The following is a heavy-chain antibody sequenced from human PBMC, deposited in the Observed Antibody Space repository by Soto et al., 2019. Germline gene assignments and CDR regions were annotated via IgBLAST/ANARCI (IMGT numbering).Heavy chain of an antibody. CDR1: AYTFTGYY. V-gene: IGHV1-2*02. J-gene: IGHJ4*02. D-gene: IGHD3-9*01. Sequence: GASVKVSCKASAYTFTGYYMHWVRPAPGQGLEWMGWINPNSGGTNYAQKFQGRVTMTRDTSISTAYMELNSLRAEDTAVYYCARYFDWLSFDYWGQGTLVTVSS. CDR3: ARYFDWLSFDY. CDR2: INPNSGGT.